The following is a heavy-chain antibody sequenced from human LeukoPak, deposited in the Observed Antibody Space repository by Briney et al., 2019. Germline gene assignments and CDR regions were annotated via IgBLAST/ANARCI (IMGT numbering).Heavy chain of an antibody. Sequence: GGSLRLSCAASGFTFSRAWMSWVRQAPGKGLEWVSYISSSSTYTNYADSVKGRFTISRDNAKNSLYLQMNSLRAEDTALYYCARDPTVAAGTGVFDIWGQGTMVTVSS. CDR2: ISSSSTYT. V-gene: IGHV3-11*06. D-gene: IGHD6-13*01. CDR3: ARDPTVAAGTGVFDI. CDR1: GFTFSRAW. J-gene: IGHJ3*02.